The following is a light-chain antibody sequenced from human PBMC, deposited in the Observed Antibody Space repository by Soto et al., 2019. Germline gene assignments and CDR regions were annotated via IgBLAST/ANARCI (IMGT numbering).Light chain of an antibody. J-gene: IGKJ1*01. CDR2: GAS. Sequence: EVVLTQSPGTLSLSPGERATLSCRASQSVSNTYLAWYQQKPGQAPRLLIYGASSRATGIPDRFSGSGSETDFTLTISRLEPEDFAVYYCQQSGDSPWTFGQGTKVEIK. CDR1: QSVSNTY. V-gene: IGKV3-20*01. CDR3: QQSGDSPWT.